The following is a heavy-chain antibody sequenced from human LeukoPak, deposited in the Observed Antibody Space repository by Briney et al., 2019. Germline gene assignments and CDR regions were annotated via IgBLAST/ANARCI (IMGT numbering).Heavy chain of an antibody. Sequence: PSETLSLTCTVSGGSISSSSYYWGWIRQPPGKGLEWIGSIYYSGSTYYNPSLKSRVTISVDTSKNQFSLELSSVTAADTAVYYCARSHGSGSYYNLNDYWGQGTLVTVSS. D-gene: IGHD3-10*01. V-gene: IGHV4-39*07. CDR3: ARSHGSGSYYNLNDY. J-gene: IGHJ4*02. CDR2: IYYSGST. CDR1: GGSISSSSYY.